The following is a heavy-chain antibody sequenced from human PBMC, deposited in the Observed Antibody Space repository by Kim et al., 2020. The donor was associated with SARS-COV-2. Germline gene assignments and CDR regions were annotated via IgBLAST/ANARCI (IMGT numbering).Heavy chain of an antibody. CDR1: GGSFSGYY. J-gene: IGHJ4*02. CDR3: ARGIAAAGGPVDY. CDR2: INHSGST. D-gene: IGHD6-13*01. Sequence: SETLSLTCAVYGGSFSGYYWSWIRQPPGKGLEWIGEINHSGSTNYNPSLKSRVTISVDTSKNQFSLKLSSVTAADTAVYYCARGIAAAGGPVDYWGQGTLVTVSS. V-gene: IGHV4-34*01.